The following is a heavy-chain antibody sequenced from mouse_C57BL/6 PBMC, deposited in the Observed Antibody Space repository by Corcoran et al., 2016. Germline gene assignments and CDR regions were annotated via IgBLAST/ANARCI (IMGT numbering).Heavy chain of an antibody. J-gene: IGHJ4*01. CDR3: ARYDYDYDGRYYYAMDY. CDR1: GYTFTDYY. Sequence: EVQLQQSGPELVKPGASVKISCKASGYTFTDYYMNWVKQSHGKSLEWIGDINPNNGGTSYNQKFKGKATLTVDKSSSTAYMELRSLTSEDSAVYYCARYDYDYDGRYYYAMDYWGQGTSVTVSS. D-gene: IGHD2-4*01. CDR2: INPNNGGT. V-gene: IGHV1-26*01.